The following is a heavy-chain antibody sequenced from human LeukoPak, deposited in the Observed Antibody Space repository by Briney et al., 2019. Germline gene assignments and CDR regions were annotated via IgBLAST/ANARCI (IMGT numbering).Heavy chain of an antibody. CDR1: GFTFSSYG. CDR3: AKDLTDYVGDY. J-gene: IGHJ4*02. D-gene: IGHD4-23*01. CDR2: ISYDGSNK. Sequence: GGSLRLSCAASGFTFSSYGMHWVRQAPGKGLEWVAVISYDGSNKYYADSVKGRFTISRDNSKNTLYLRMNSLRAEDTAVYYCAKDLTDYVGDYWGQGTLVTVSS. V-gene: IGHV3-30*18.